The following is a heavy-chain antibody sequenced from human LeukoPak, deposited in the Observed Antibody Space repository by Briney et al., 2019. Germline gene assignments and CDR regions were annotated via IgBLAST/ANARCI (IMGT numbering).Heavy chain of an antibody. CDR1: GFTFSSYG. D-gene: IGHD2-21*02. V-gene: IGHV3-30*03. CDR3: ARAWVTGGNDY. CDR2: ISYDGSNK. J-gene: IGHJ4*02. Sequence: PGRSLRLSCAASGFTFSSYGMHWVRQAPGKGLEWVAVISYDGSNKYYADSVKGRFTISRDKSKNTLYLQMNSLRAEDTAVYYCARAWVTGGNDYWGQGTLVTVSS.